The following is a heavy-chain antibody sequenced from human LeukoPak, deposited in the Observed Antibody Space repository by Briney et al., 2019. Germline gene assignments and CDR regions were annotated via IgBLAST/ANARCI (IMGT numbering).Heavy chain of an antibody. V-gene: IGHV3-48*03. D-gene: IGHD5/OR15-5a*01. J-gene: IGHJ4*02. CDR2: ISSSGRTK. CDR3: ARGGTVYDLFDY. Sequence: PGGSLRLSCAASGFTFSSYEMTWVRQAPGKGLEWVSYISSSGRTKYYADSVKGRFTISRDNAKNSLYLQMNSLRAEDTAIYYSARGGTVYDLFDYTGQRTLVTVSS. CDR1: GFTFSSYE.